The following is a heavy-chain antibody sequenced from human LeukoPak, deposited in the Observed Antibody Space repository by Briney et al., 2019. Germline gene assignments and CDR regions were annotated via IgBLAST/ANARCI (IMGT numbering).Heavy chain of an antibody. V-gene: IGHV4-34*01. D-gene: IGHD6-13*01. Sequence: SETLSLTCAVYGGSFSGYYWSWIRQPPGKGLEWIGEINHSGSTNYNPSLKSRVTISVDTSKNQFSLKLSSVTAADTAVYYCASLYSSSNDYWGQGTLVTVSS. CDR3: ASLYSSSNDY. J-gene: IGHJ4*02. CDR2: INHSGST. CDR1: GGSFSGYY.